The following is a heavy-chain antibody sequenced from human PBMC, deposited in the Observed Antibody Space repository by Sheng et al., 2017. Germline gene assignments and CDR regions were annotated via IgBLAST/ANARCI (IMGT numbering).Heavy chain of an antibody. CDR2: TRNKANSYTT. Sequence: EVQLVESGGGLVQPGGSLRLSCAASGFTFSDHYMDWVRQAPGKGLEWVGRTRNKANSYTTEYAASVKGRFTISRDDSKNSLYLQMNSLKTEDTAVYYCARGPSGYWDYFDYWGQGTLVTVSS. V-gene: IGHV3-72*01. CDR1: GFTFSDHY. CDR3: ARGPSGYWDYFDY. J-gene: IGHJ4*02. D-gene: IGHD3-22*01.